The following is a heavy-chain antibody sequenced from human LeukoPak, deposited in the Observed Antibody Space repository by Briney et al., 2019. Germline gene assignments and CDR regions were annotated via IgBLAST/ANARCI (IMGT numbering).Heavy chain of an antibody. J-gene: IGHJ3*02. CDR2: ISPSSDTT. D-gene: IGHD2-8*01. CDR3: AKRAHCTTSACYAFGI. V-gene: IGHV3-23*01. Sequence: GGSLRLSCAASGFTFSSSAISWVRQAPGKGPEWVSAISPSSDTTYYTDSVKGRFTISRDNSKNTLYLQMNSLRAEDTAVYYCAKRAHCTTSACYAFGIWGQGTMVTVSS. CDR1: GFTFSSSA.